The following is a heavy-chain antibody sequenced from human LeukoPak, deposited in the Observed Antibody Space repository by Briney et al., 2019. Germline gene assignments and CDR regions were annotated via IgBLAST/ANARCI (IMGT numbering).Heavy chain of an antibody. CDR1: GGSISSGGYY. D-gene: IGHD6-13*01. CDR3: ARQAEYSSSWVTFYYFDY. CDR2: IYYSGST. Sequence: SETLSLTCTVSGGSISSGGYYWSWIRQHPGKGLEWIGYIYYSGSTYYNPSLKSRVTISVDTSKNQFSLKLSSVTAADTAVYYCARQAEYSSSWVTFYYFDYWGQGTLVTVSS. J-gene: IGHJ4*02. V-gene: IGHV4-31*03.